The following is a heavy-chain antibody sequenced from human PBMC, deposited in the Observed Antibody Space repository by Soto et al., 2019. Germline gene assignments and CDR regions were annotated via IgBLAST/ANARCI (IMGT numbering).Heavy chain of an antibody. D-gene: IGHD5-18*01. CDR3: ARDRDSALVPGDYYYFGMDV. CDR1: GGTFSSYC. CDR2: IIPIFDRA. Sequence: ASVKVSCKASGGTFSSYCISWVRQAPGQGLEWMGGIIPIFDRANYAQKFQGRVTITAGESTSTTYMELSSLRSEDTAVYYCARDRDSALVPGDYYYFGMDVWGQGTTVTVSS. V-gene: IGHV1-69*13. J-gene: IGHJ6*02.